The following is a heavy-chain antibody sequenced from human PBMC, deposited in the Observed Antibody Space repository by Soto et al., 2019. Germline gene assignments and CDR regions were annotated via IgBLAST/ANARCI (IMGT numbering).Heavy chain of an antibody. J-gene: IGHJ4*02. Sequence: EVQLVESGGGLVQPGGSLRLSCAASGFPFSSYAMNWVRQTPDKGLEWLSYISDSGSTIHYANSVKGRFTISRDNAMNSLYLQMNSLRADDTAVYYCTRDGFWGQGTLVTVSS. D-gene: IGHD5-12*01. CDR3: TRDGF. CDR1: GFPFSSYA. CDR2: ISDSGSTI. V-gene: IGHV3-48*01.